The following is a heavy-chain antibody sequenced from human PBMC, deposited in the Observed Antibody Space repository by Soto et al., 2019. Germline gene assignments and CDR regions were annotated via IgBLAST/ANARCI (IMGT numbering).Heavy chain of an antibody. CDR1: GFAFLNYG. CDR2: ITGSGATT. J-gene: IGHJ6*02. D-gene: IGHD3-22*01. V-gene: IGHV3-23*01. Sequence: EVQLLESGGDLVQPGGSLRLSCAASGFAFLNYGMSWVRQAPGKGLEWVSAITGSGATTYYADSVKGRFAISRDNSKNSLYLQMSSLRAEDTAVYSCAKDRVDSSGSFVYGMDVWGQGTTVTVSS. CDR3: AKDRVDSSGSFVYGMDV.